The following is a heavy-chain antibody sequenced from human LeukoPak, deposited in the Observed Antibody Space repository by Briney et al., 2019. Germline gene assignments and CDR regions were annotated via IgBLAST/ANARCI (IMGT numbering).Heavy chain of an antibody. Sequence: SVKVSCKASGYTFSSYAISWVRQAPGQGLEWMGGIIPIFGTVNYAQEFQGRVTITADESTSTAYMELSSLRSEDTAVYYCARRTGIAAAGRRGNWFDPWGQGTLVTVSS. D-gene: IGHD6-13*01. V-gene: IGHV1-69*13. CDR3: ARRTGIAAAGRRGNWFDP. CDR1: GYTFSSYA. CDR2: IIPIFGTV. J-gene: IGHJ5*02.